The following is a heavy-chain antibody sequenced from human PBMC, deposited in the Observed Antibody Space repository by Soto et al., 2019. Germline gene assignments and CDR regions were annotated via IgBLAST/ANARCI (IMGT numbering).Heavy chain of an antibody. V-gene: IGHV3-23*01. D-gene: IGHD6-19*01. CDR1: GFFFSSYT. J-gene: IGHJ4*02. CDR3: AKARDQQWVRLPFDY. Sequence: EVQLLESGGGLVQPGGSLRLSCVGSGFFFSSYTMTWVRQAPGKGLEWVSSFSATSENTYYADSVRGRSTISRDKSKNTLFLQMNSLTAEDTAMYYCAKARDQQWVRLPFDYWGQGILVIVSS. CDR2: FSATSENT.